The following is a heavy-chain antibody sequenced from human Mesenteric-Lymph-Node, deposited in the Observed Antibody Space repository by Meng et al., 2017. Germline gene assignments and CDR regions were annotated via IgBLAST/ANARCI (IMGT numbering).Heavy chain of an antibody. CDR1: GFIASTNF. V-gene: IGHV3-53*01. D-gene: IGHD3-22*01. CDR2: IYSGGRT. J-gene: IGHJ5*02. CDR3: CYYDEGASYKGTS. Sequence: GESLKISCAASGFIASTNFLCWVRQAPGQGLEWVSLIYSGGRTYYADSVKGRFTISRDDSQKTVFLQMNSLRAEDTAVYYCCYYDEGASYKGTSWGQGTQVTVSS.